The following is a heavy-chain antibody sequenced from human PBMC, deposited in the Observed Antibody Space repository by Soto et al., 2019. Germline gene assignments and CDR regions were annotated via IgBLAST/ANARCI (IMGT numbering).Heavy chain of an antibody. V-gene: IGHV4-59*01. CDR2: IYYSGST. Sequence: QVQLQESGPGLVKPSETLSLTCTVSGGSISSYYWSWIRQPPGKGLEWIGYIYYSGSTNYNPSLKSRFSISVDTSKNPFSQKLSSVTAADTALYYCARSGTTMVRGVMIDGSDYFDYWGQGILVTVPS. CDR3: ARSGTTMVRGVMIDGSDYFDY. J-gene: IGHJ4*02. D-gene: IGHD3-10*01. CDR1: GGSISSYY.